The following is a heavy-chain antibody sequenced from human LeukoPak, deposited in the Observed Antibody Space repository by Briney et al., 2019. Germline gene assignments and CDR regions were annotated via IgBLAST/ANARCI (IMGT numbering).Heavy chain of an antibody. V-gene: IGHV3-23*01. CDR1: GFTFTTYG. CDR2: IGGSGIRT. D-gene: IGHD3-3*01. J-gene: IGHJ6*03. CDR3: VPRKEWSCYMGV. Sequence: PGGSLRLSCSASGFTFTTYGMNWVRQAPGKGLEWVSGIGGSGIRTYYADSVKGRFTISRDNSKNTLYLQMNSLRAEDTAVYYCVPRKEWSCYMGVWNKGTTVTVSS.